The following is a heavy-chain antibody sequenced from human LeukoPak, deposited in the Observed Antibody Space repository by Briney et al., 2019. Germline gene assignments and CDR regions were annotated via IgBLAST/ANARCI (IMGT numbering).Heavy chain of an antibody. CDR1: GFTFDDYG. Sequence: GGSLRLSCAASGFTFDDYGMSWVRQAPGKGLEWVSRIRSDGSEERYAEAVKGRFTISRDNAKNTLYLQMNSLRAEDTAVYYCAGSTRSGWYCFDYWGNGTLVTVSS. CDR3: AGSTRSGWYCFDY. V-gene: IGHV3-74*01. J-gene: IGHJ4*01. CDR2: IRSDGSEE. D-gene: IGHD6-19*01.